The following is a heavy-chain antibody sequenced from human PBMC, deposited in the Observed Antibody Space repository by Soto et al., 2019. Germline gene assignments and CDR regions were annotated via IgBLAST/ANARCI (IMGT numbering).Heavy chain of an antibody. CDR2: IYYRGST. V-gene: IGHV4-59*08. CDR3: ARRYGIAFDI. D-gene: IGHD1-20*01. CDR1: GGSISSYY. Sequence: SETLSLTCTVSGGSISSYYWSWIRQPPGKGLEWIGYIYYRGSTNYNPSLKSRVTKSVDTTKNQFSLKLSSVTAADTAVYYCARRYGIAFDIWGQGTMVT. J-gene: IGHJ3*02.